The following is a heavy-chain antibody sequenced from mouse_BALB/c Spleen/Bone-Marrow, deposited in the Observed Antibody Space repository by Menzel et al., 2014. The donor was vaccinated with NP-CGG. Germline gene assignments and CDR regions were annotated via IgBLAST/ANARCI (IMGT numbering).Heavy chain of an antibody. V-gene: IGHV5-6*01. CDR1: GFTFSTYG. CDR2: ISNGGIYT. J-gene: IGHJ3*01. Sequence: EVHLVESGGDLVKPGGPLKLSCAASGFTFSTYGMSWVRRTPDKRLEWVAAISNGGIYTYYPDTVKGRFTISRDNAKNTLYLQMSSLKSEDTAMYYCVRPYDYGTWFAYWGQGTLVTVSA. CDR3: VRPYDYGTWFAY. D-gene: IGHD2-4*01.